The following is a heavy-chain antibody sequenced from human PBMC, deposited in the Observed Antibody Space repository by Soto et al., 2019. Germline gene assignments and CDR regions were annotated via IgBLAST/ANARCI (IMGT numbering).Heavy chain of an antibody. CDR2: INPSGGST. J-gene: IGHJ6*02. D-gene: IGHD1-26*01. Sequence: ASVKVSFKASRYTFTNFYIHWLRQAPGQGLEWMGIINPSGGSTTYPQKCQGRVTMTRDTSTSTVHMELITLRSEDTAVYYCARSQVGRPLDVWGPGTTVTVSS. V-gene: IGHV1-46*01. CDR3: ARSQVGRPLDV. CDR1: RYTFTNFY.